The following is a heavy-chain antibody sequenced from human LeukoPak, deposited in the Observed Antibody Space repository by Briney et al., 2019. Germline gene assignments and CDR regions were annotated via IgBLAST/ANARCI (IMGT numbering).Heavy chain of an antibody. CDR3: ARGSSPYYYYYGMDV. CDR2: IYSGGST. Sequence: GGSLRLSCAASGFTVSTNYMSWVRQAPGKGLEWVSVIYSGGSTYYADSVKGRFTISRDNSKNTLYLQMNSLRAEDMAVYYCARGSSPYYYYYGMDVWGQGTTVTVSS. D-gene: IGHD6-13*01. CDR1: GFTVSTNY. V-gene: IGHV3-53*01. J-gene: IGHJ6*02.